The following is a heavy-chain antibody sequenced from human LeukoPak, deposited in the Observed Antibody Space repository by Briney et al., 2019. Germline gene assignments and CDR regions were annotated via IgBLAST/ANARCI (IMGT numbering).Heavy chain of an antibody. D-gene: IGHD4-17*01. Sequence: SVKVSCKASGYTFTGYYMHWVRQAPGQRLEWVGWIVVGSGNTYFAQKFQERVTITRDMSTDTAYMELSSLRSEDTAVYYCAALSDFGDFDYWGQGTLVTVSS. V-gene: IGHV1-58*02. CDR3: AALSDFGDFDY. J-gene: IGHJ4*02. CDR2: IVVGSGNT. CDR1: GYTFTGYY.